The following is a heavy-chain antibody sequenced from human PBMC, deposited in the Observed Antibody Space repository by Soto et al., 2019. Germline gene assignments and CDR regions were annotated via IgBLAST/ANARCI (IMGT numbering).Heavy chain of an antibody. Sequence: PGESLKISCAASGFTFSSYAMSWVRQAPGKGLEWVSAISGSGGSTYYADSVKGRFTISRDNSKNTLYLQMNSLRAEDTAVYYCAKDMVELLWFGELLYSYFDYWGQGTLVTVSS. CDR3: AKDMVELLWFGELLYSYFDY. CDR1: GFTFSSYA. CDR2: ISGSGGST. V-gene: IGHV3-23*01. J-gene: IGHJ4*02. D-gene: IGHD3-10*01.